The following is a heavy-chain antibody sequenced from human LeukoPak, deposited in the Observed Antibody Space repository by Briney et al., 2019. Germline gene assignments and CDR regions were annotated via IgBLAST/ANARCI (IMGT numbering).Heavy chain of an antibody. D-gene: IGHD3-10*01. V-gene: IGHV1-18*01. Sequence: ASVKVSCKASGYTFTSYAITWVRQAPGQGLEWMGWISVYNGNTNYEQKLQGRVTMTTDTSTSTAYMELRSLRSDDTAVYYCARRSQYYYGSGSYSFPEWFDPWGQGTLVTVSS. CDR3: ARRSQYYYGSGSYSFPEWFDP. CDR1: GYTFTSYA. J-gene: IGHJ5*02. CDR2: ISVYNGNT.